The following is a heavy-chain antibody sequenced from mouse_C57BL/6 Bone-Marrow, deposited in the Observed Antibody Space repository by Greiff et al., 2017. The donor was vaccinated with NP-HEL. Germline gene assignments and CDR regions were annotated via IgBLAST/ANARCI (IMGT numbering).Heavy chain of an antibody. CDR2: INYDGSST. CDR1: GFTFSDYY. V-gene: IGHV5-16*01. Sequence: EVKLVESEGGLVQPGSSMKLSCTASGFTFSDYYMAWVRQVPEKGLEWVANINYDGSSTYYLDSLKSRFIISRDNAKNILYLQMSSLKSEDTATYYCARDRGYYGSFDVWGTGTTVTVSS. CDR3: ARDRGYYGSFDV. J-gene: IGHJ1*03. D-gene: IGHD2-2*01.